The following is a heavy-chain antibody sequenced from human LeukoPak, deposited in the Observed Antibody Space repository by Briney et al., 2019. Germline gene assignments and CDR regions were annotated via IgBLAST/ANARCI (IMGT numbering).Heavy chain of an antibody. J-gene: IGHJ3*02. CDR1: GGSFSGYC. D-gene: IGHD5-24*01. Sequence: RPSETLSLTCAVYGGSFSGYCWSWIRQPPGKGLEWIGEINHSGSTNYNPSLKGRVTISVDTSKNQFSLKLSSVTAADTAVYYCARDGYNDAFDIWGQGTMVTVSS. CDR3: ARDGYNDAFDI. V-gene: IGHV4-34*01. CDR2: INHSGST.